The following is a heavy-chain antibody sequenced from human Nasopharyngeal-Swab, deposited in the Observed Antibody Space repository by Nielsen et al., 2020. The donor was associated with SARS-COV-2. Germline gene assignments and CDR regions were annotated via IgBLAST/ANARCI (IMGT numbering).Heavy chain of an antibody. CDR2: FDPEDGET. Sequence: ASVQVSCKVSGYTLTELSMHWVRQAPGKGLEWVGGFDPEDGETIYAQKFQGRVTMTEDTSTDTAYMELSSLTSEDTAVYYCARDPYGDGSNDYWGQGTLVTVSS. CDR3: ARDPYGDGSNDY. CDR1: GYTLTELS. V-gene: IGHV1-24*01. J-gene: IGHJ4*02. D-gene: IGHD4-17*01.